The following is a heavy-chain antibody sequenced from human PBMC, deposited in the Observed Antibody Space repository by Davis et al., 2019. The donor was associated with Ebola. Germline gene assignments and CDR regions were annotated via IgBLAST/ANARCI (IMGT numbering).Heavy chain of an antibody. D-gene: IGHD3-22*01. CDR3: ARSPNSGGYRWFDP. CDR1: GLTFSDYY. CDR2: MRNKANSYTT. J-gene: IGHJ5*02. V-gene: IGHV3-72*01. Sequence: GESLKISCAASGLTFSDYYMDWVRQAPGKGLEWVGRMRNKANSYTTEYAASVQGTFIVSRDDSKNSLYLQMNSLRTEDTAVYYCARSPNSGGYRWFDPWGQGTLVTVSS.